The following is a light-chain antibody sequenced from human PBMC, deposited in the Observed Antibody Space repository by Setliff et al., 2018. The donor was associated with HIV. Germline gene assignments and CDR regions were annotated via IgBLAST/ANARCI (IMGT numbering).Light chain of an antibody. CDR1: SSDVGGYSY. Sequence: QSVLTQPASVSGSPGQSITIFCTGTSSDVGGYSYVSWYQQHPGKAPKLIIYEVRNRPSGVSNRFSGSKSGNTASLTISGLQAEDEADYYCSSYAITNTLPFGTGTKVTVL. V-gene: IGLV2-14*01. CDR2: EVR. J-gene: IGLJ1*01. CDR3: SSYAITNTLP.